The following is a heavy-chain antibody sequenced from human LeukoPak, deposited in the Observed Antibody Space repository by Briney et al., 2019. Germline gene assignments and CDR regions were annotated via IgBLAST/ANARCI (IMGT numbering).Heavy chain of an antibody. CDR2: IRYDGSNK. CDR3: AKDQGSSVVTQSYYYGMDV. D-gene: IGHD4-23*01. J-gene: IGHJ6*02. V-gene: IGHV3-30*02. CDR1: GFTFSSYG. Sequence: PGGSLRLSCAASGFTFSSYGMHWVRQAPGKGLEWVAFIRYDGSNKYYADSVKGRFTISRDNSKNTLYLQMNSLRAEDTALYYCAKDQGSSVVTQSYYYGMDVWGQGTTVTVSS.